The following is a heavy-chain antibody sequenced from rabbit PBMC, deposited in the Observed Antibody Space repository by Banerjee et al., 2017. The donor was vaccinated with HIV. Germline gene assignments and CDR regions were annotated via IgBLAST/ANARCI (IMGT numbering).Heavy chain of an antibody. CDR3: ARDAGYAGSNL. D-gene: IGHD4-2*01. CDR2: ISAGSSGST. V-gene: IGHV1S40*01. J-gene: IGHJ4*01. Sequence: QSLEESGGDLVKPGASLTLTCTASGFTLSSYWMCWVRQAPGKGLEWIACISAGSSGSTYYATWAKGRFTISKTSSTTVTLQMTSLTAADTATYFCARDAGYAGSNLWGPGTLVTIS. CDR1: GFTLSSYW.